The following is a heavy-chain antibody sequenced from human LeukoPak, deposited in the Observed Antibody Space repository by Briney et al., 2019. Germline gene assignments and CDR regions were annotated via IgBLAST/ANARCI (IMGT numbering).Heavy chain of an antibody. V-gene: IGHV3-74*01. J-gene: IGHJ4*02. Sequence: GGSLRLSCAASGVTFSNYWMHWVRQAPGKGLVWVSRINSEGTYINNADSVRGRFYISRDNAKNTLYLQMNSLRAEDTAVYYCARDSAAGLLDYWGQGTLVTVSS. CDR1: GVTFSNYW. CDR2: INSEGTYI. D-gene: IGHD6-13*01. CDR3: ARDSAAGLLDY.